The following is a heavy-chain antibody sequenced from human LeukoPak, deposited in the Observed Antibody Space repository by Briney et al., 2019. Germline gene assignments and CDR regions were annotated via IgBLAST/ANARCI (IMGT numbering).Heavy chain of an antibody. CDR3: ATWGDTTAEYFQR. Sequence: GGSLRLSCVVSGFTFNNCWVNWVRQAPGKGLEWVAHINPDGRNTYYVDSVKGRFTISRDNAQNSMYLQMNSLRVEDTAVYYCATWGDTTAEYFQRWGQGTLVTVSS. CDR1: GFTFNNCW. V-gene: IGHV3-7*01. CDR2: INPDGRNT. D-gene: IGHD2-21*02. J-gene: IGHJ1*01.